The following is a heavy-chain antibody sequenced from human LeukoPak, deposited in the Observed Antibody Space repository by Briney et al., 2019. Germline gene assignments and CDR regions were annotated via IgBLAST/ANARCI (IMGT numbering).Heavy chain of an antibody. V-gene: IGHV3-74*01. Sequence: GGSLRHSRAASGFSFNSFWMHWVRQPPGKGLVWVSRISGDGKITTYADSVKGRFTVSRDNARNELYLQMNSLTVEDTAIYYCLDYGEHWGQGALVTVSS. J-gene: IGHJ4*02. D-gene: IGHD4/OR15-4a*01. CDR2: ISGDGKIT. CDR1: GFSFNSFW. CDR3: LDYGEH.